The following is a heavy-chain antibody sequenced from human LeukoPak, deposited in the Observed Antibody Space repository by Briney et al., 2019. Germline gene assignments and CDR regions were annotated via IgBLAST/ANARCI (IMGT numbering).Heavy chain of an antibody. J-gene: IGHJ4*02. CDR3: AKETTVAGFYPYFDY. CDR2: ISYDGSNK. V-gene: IGHV3-30*18. CDR1: GFTFSSYG. D-gene: IGHD6-19*01. Sequence: AGRSLRLSCAASGFTFSSYGMHWVRQAPGKGLEWVAVISYDGSNKYYADSVKGRFTISRDNSKNTLYLQMSSLRAEDTAVYYCAKETTVAGFYPYFDYWGQGTLVTVSS.